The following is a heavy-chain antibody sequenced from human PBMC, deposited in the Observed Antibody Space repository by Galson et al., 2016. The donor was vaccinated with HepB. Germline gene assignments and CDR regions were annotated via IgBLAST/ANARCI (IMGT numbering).Heavy chain of an antibody. CDR3: ARERYRPVITGTIHDAFDI. CDR1: GFTVSSNY. Sequence: SLRLSCAASGFTVSSNYMSWVRQAPGKGLEWVSVIYSGGSTYYADSVKGRFTISRDNSKSTLCLQMNSLRAEDTAVYYCARERYRPVITGTIHDAFDIWGQGTMVTVSS. CDR2: IYSGGST. V-gene: IGHV3-53*01. J-gene: IGHJ3*02. D-gene: IGHD1-7*01.